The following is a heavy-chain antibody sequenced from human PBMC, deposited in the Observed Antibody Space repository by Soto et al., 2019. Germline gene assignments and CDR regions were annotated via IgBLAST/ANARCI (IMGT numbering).Heavy chain of an antibody. V-gene: IGHV1-8*01. CDR2: MNPNSGNT. CDR1: GYTFTSYD. Sequence: QVQLVQSGAEVKKPGASVKVSCKASGYTFTSYDIHWVRQATGLGPEWMGWMNPNSGNTVYAQKFQGRVTMTGNTXXXXXXXXXXXXXXXXTXVYYCXRTRFXAVAGTWGQGTLVTVSS. CDR3: XRTRFXAVAGT. J-gene: IGHJ5*02. D-gene: IGHD6-19*01.